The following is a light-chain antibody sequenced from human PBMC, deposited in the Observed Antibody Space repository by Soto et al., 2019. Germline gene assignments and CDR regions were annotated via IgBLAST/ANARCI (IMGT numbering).Light chain of an antibody. CDR1: QSVSSY. CDR3: QQRSKWPIT. CDR2: DAS. Sequence: EIVLTQSPATLSLSPVERATLSCRASQSVSSYLAWYQQKPGQAPRLLIYDASNRATGIPARFSGSGSGTDFTLTISSLEPEDFAVYYCQQRSKWPITFGQGTRLEIK. V-gene: IGKV3-11*01. J-gene: IGKJ5*01.